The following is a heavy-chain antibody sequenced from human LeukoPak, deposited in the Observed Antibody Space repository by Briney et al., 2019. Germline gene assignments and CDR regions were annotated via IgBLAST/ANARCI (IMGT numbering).Heavy chain of an antibody. J-gene: IGHJ4*02. Sequence: PGGSLRLSCAASGFTFNKHAMPWVRQAPGRGLEWVALITYDGTKKYYPDSVKGRFTVSRDNSKNTLNLQMNSLRDEDTAVYYCARDSIEYGSGTYYDYWGQGTLVTVSS. D-gene: IGHD3-10*01. CDR2: ITYDGTKK. CDR3: ARDSIEYGSGTYYDY. CDR1: GFTFNKHA. V-gene: IGHV3-30*04.